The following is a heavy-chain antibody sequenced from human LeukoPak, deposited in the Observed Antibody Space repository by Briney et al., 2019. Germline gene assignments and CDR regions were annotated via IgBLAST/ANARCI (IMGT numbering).Heavy chain of an antibody. J-gene: IGHJ4*02. CDR3: ARTLGELSLSGHFDY. CDR1: GYTFTGYY. D-gene: IGHD3-16*02. CDR2: INANSGDT. V-gene: IGHV1-2*06. Sequence: GASVKVSCKASGYTFTGYYIHWVRQAPGQGLEWMGRINANSGDTNYAQKFQGRVTITRDTSISAAYMELSRLRSDDTAVFYCARTLGELSLSGHFDYWGQGTLVTVSS.